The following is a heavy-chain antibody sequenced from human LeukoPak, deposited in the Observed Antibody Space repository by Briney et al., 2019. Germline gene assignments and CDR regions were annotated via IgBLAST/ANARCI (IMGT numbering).Heavy chain of an antibody. J-gene: IGHJ6*03. CDR1: GITFSSYG. V-gene: IGHV3-23*01. CDR2: ISSTGGTT. D-gene: IGHD2-15*01. CDR3: AKNGDRGAYCTGGTCYPYFYYMDV. Sequence: GGSLRLSCAASGITFSSYGMSWVRQAPGKGLEWVSSISSTGGTTYYADSVKGRFTISRDNPKNTLYLQMNSLRAEDTAIYYCAKNGDRGAYCTGGTCYPYFYYMDVWGKGTTVTI.